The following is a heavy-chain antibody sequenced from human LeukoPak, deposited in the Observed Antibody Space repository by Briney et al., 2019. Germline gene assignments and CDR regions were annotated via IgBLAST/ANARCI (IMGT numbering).Heavy chain of an antibody. CDR1: GYTFTSYG. V-gene: IGHV1-18*01. J-gene: IGHJ4*02. CDR2: ISAYNGNT. CDR3: AREIPEYSGYGDFGGFPPYYFDY. D-gene: IGHD5-12*01. Sequence: GASVKVSCKASGYTFTSYGISWVRQAPGQGLEWMGWISAYNGNTNYAQKFQGRVTITADKSTSTAYMELSSLRSEDTAVYYCAREIPEYSGYGDFGGFPPYYFDYWGQGTLVTVSS.